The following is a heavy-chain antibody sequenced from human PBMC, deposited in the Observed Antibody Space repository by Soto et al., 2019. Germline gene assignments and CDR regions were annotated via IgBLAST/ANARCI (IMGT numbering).Heavy chain of an antibody. Sequence: GGSLRLSCAASGFTFSNYAMSWVRQAPGKGLEWVSTLSGSGGSTYYADSVKGRFTISRDNSKNTLYLQMNSLRAEDTAVYYCAKDTVPVATSRFDPWGQGTLVTVSS. CDR3: AKDTVPVATSRFDP. CDR2: LSGSGGST. J-gene: IGHJ5*02. CDR1: GFTFSNYA. V-gene: IGHV3-23*01. D-gene: IGHD2-2*01.